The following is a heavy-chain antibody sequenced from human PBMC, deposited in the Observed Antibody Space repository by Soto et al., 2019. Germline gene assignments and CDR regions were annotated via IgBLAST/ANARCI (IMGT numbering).Heavy chain of an antibody. Sequence: EVQLLESGGGLVQPGGSLRLSCAASGFTFSSYAMSWVRQAPGKGLEWVSSISDSASSTYYEDSVKGRFTISRDNSKNTLYLQMNSLRAEDTAVYYCAKDRGGYCSSTTCHDAFDIWGQGTMVTVSS. D-gene: IGHD2-2*01. CDR3: AKDRGGYCSSTTCHDAFDI. CDR2: ISDSASST. CDR1: GFTFSSYA. V-gene: IGHV3-23*01. J-gene: IGHJ3*02.